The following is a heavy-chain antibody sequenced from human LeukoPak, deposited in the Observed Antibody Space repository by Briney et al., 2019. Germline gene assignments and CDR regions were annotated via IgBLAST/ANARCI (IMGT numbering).Heavy chain of an antibody. CDR3: ARDQRHCGGDCYSGGIDY. J-gene: IGHJ4*02. CDR2: INPSGGST. D-gene: IGHD2-21*02. Sequence: ASVKVSCKASGYAFTSYYMHWVRQAPGQGLEWMGIINPSGGSTSYAQKFQGRVTMTRDTSTSTVYMELSSLRSEDTAVYYCARDQRHCGGDCYSGGIDYWGQGTLVTVSS. CDR1: GYAFTSYY. V-gene: IGHV1-46*01.